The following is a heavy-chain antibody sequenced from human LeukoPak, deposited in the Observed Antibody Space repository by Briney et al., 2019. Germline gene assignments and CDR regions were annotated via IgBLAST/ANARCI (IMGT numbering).Heavy chain of an antibody. D-gene: IGHD6-13*01. J-gene: IGHJ4*02. CDR1: GGSISNYY. CDR3: ASLRHTGYSSSWSAPFDY. V-gene: IGHV4-4*07. Sequence: TETLSLTCTVSGGSISNYYWSWIRQPAGKGLEWIGRKYTSGSTNYNPSLKSRVTISVDTSKNQFSLKLSSVTAADTAVYYCASLRHTGYSSSWSAPFDYWGQGTLVTVSS. CDR2: KYTSGST.